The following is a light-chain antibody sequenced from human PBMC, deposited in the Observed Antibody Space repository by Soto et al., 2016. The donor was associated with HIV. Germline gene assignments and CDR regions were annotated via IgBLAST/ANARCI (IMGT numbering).Light chain of an antibody. CDR2: KVS. CDR3: MQGTHWPLT. CDR1: QSLVRSDGDTY. J-gene: IGKJ5*01. V-gene: IGKV2-30*02. Sequence: DVVMTQSPLSLPVTLGQPASISCRSSQSLVRSDGDTYLNWFLQRPGQSPRRLIYKVSNRDSGVPDRFSGSGSGTDFTLKISRVEAEDVGIYYCMQGTHWPLTFGQGTRLEIK.